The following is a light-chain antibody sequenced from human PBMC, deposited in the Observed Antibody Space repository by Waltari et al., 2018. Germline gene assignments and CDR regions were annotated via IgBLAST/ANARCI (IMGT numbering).Light chain of an antibody. V-gene: IGLV1-40*01. J-gene: IGLJ1*01. CDR3: QSYDSSLSGWRV. CDR1: SSHFGADCD. Sequence: QPVLTQPPSASAAPRQTVTIPFTGASSHFGADCDVHSYQQLPGTAPKLLIFDTTNRPSGVPNRFSGSKSGTSAFLAITGLQPEDEADYYCQSYDSSLSGWRVFGTGTKVTVL. CDR2: DTT.